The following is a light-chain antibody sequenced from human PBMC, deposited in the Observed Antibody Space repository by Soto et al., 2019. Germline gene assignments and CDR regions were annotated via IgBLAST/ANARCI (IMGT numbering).Light chain of an antibody. CDR2: GAS. CDR1: QSVSSSY. CDR3: QQYDNSPLT. V-gene: IGKV3-20*01. J-gene: IGKJ4*01. Sequence: EIVLTQSPGTLSLSPGDRATLSCRASQSVSSSYLAWYQQKPGQAPRLLIYGASSRATGVPDRFSGSGSGTDFTLTISSLEPEDFAVYYCQQYDNSPLTFGGGTKVEIK.